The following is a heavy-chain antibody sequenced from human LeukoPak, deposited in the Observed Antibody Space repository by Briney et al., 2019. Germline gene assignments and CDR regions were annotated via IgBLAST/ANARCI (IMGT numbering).Heavy chain of an antibody. V-gene: IGHV4-31*03. CDR3: ARVGIQLTSYYFDY. D-gene: IGHD5-18*01. J-gene: IGHJ4*02. CDR2: IYYGGST. CDR1: GGSISSGGYY. Sequence: SETLSLTCTVSGGSISSGGYYWSWIRQHPGKGLEWIGYIYYGGSTYYNPSLKSRVTISVDTSKNQFSLKLSSVTAADTAVYCCARVGIQLTSYYFDYWGQGTLVTVSS.